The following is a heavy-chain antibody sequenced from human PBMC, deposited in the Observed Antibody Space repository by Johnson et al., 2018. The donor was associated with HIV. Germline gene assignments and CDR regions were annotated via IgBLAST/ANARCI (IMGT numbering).Heavy chain of an antibody. Sequence: VQLVESGGGLVQPGGSLRLSCVASGFKFDDYAMHWVRQVPGNGLEWVGRIKSKTDGGTTDYAAPGKGSFTIARDDSKNTLYVQMNSLKTEDTAVYYCTTDLRGSGRGSEKPDAFDIWGQGTMVTVSS. CDR1: GFKFDDYA. J-gene: IGHJ3*02. CDR3: TTDLRGSGRGSEKPDAFDI. CDR2: IKSKTDGGTT. V-gene: IGHV3-15*01. D-gene: IGHD3-10*01.